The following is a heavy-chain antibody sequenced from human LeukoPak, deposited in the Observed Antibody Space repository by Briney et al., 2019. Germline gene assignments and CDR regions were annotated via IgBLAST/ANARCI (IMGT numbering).Heavy chain of an antibody. CDR1: GFTFGDYA. D-gene: IGHD3-10*01. CDR3: TRCYGSGTPDDY. V-gene: IGHV3-49*03. J-gene: IGHJ4*02. Sequence: AGGSLRLSCTAFGFTFGDYATSWFRQAPGKGLEWVGFTRSKGYGGTTEYAASVKDRFIISRDDSKNIAYLQMNSLKTEDTAVYYCTRCYGSGTPDDYWGQGTLVTVSS. CDR2: TRSKGYGGTT.